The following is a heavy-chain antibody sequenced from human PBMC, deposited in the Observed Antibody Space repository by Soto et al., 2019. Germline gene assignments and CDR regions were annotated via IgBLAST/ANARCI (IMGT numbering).Heavy chain of an antibody. V-gene: IGHV4-59*11. D-gene: IGHD3-10*01. CDR2: IYYSGTT. J-gene: IGHJ4*02. Sequence: SETLSLTCHVSGASSGVHYWSWIRQPPGKGLEWIGYIYYSGTTSYNPSLNSRVTMSVDTSKNQFSLKVNSVTAADTAVYYCARESYYGSGATVVAYWGQGTLVTVSS. CDR3: ARESYYGSGATVVAY. CDR1: GASSGVHY.